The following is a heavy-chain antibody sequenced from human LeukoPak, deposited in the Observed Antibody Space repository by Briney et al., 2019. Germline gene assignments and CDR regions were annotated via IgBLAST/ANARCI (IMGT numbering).Heavy chain of an antibody. V-gene: IGHV3-21*01. D-gene: IGHD1-26*01. J-gene: IGHJ4*02. Sequence: GGSLRLSCAASGFTFSSCSMNWVRQAPGKGLEWVSSISGSSSYIYYADSVKGRFTISRDNAKNSLYLQMNSLRAEDTAVYYCARDSLGATFDYWGQGTLVTVSS. CDR2: ISGSSSYI. CDR1: GFTFSSCS. CDR3: ARDSLGATFDY.